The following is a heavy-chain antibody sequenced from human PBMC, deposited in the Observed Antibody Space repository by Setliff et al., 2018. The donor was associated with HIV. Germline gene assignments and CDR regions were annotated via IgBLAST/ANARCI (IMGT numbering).Heavy chain of an antibody. Sequence: SETLSLTCTVSGDSITSRPYWTWVRQPAGKGLEWIGRIYTSGSTNYNPSLKSRVSMSIDTSDNQFSLKLSSVTAADTAVYYCASSDRSVWGFDIWGQGTLVTVSS. V-gene: IGHV4-4*07. CDR2: IYTSGST. CDR3: ASSDRSVWGFDI. J-gene: IGHJ3*02. D-gene: IGHD3-16*01. CDR1: GDSITSRPY.